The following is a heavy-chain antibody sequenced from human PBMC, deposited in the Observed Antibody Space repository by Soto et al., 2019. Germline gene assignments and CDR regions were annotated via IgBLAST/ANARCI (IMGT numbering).Heavy chain of an antibody. CDR3: AREGDSRYYGSGSYAFDI. Sequence: SVKVSCKASGGTFSSYAISWVRQAPGQGLEWMGGIIPIFGTANYAQKFQRRVTITADESTSTAYMELSSLRSEDTAVYYCAREGDSRYYGSGSYAFDIWGQGTMVTVSS. CDR2: IIPIFGTA. J-gene: IGHJ3*02. V-gene: IGHV1-69*13. CDR1: GGTFSSYA. D-gene: IGHD3-10*01.